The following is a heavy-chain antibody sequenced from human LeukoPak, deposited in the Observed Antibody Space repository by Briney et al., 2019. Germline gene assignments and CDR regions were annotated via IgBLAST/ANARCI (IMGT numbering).Heavy chain of an antibody. V-gene: IGHV1-24*01. CDR1: GYTLTELS. Sequence: ASVKLSCKVSGYTLTELSMHWVRQAPGQGLEWMGGFDPEDGETIYAQKFQGRVTMTEDTSTDTAYMELSSLRSEDTAVYYCATSLDLDAFDIWGQGTMVTVSS. CDR2: FDPEDGET. CDR3: ATSLDLDAFDI. D-gene: IGHD3-3*02. J-gene: IGHJ3*02.